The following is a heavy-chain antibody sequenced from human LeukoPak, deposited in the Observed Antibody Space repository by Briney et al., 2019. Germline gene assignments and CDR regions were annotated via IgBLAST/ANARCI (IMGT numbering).Heavy chain of an antibody. D-gene: IGHD3-3*01. J-gene: IGHJ4*02. Sequence: GGSLRLSCSVSGFIFSNYDMHWVRQAPGKGLEYVSAINNNGGRTYYADSVKGRFTVSRDNPKNTLYLQMSSLRAEDTAVYYCVKMYDGYWGQGTLVTVSS. V-gene: IGHV3-64D*06. CDR1: GFIFSNYD. CDR2: INNNGGRT. CDR3: VKMYDGY.